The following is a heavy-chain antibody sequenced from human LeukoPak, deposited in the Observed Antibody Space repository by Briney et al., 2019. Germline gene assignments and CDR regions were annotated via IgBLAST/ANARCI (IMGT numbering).Heavy chain of an antibody. V-gene: IGHV3-9*03. CDR2: ISWNSGSI. J-gene: IGHJ4*02. CDR1: GFTFDDYA. D-gene: IGHD5-24*01. CDR3: AKLAGYNSA. Sequence: GGSLRLSCAASGFTFDDYAMHWVRQAPGKGLEWVSGISWNSGSIGYADSVKGRFTISRDNAKNSLYLQMNSLRAEDMALYYCAKLAGYNSAWGQGTLVTVSS.